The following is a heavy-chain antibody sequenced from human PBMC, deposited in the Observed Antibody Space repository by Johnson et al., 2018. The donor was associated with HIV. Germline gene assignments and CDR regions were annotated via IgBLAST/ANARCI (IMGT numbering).Heavy chain of an antibody. J-gene: IGHJ3*02. D-gene: IGHD3-22*01. V-gene: IGHV3-30-3*01. Sequence: QMQLVESGGGVVQPGRSLRLSCAASGFTFSSYAMHWVRQAPGKGLEWVAVISYDGSNKYYADSVKGRFTNSRDNSKNTLYLQMNSLRAEDTAVYYCARERNMIVVDDDAFDIWGQGTMVTVSS. CDR3: ARERNMIVVDDDAFDI. CDR2: ISYDGSNK. CDR1: GFTFSSYA.